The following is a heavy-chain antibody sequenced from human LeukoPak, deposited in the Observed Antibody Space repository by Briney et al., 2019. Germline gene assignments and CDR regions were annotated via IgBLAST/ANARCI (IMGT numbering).Heavy chain of an antibody. CDR2: MNPNSGNT. V-gene: IGHV1-8*01. J-gene: IGHJ5*02. D-gene: IGHD1-7*01. CDR3: ARGFNWNYINWFDP. CDR1: GYTFTSYD. Sequence: GASVKVSCKASGYTFTSYDINWVRQATGQGLEWMGWMNPNSGNTGYAQKFQGRVTITRNTSISTAYMELSSLRSEDTAVYYCARGFNWNYINWFDPWGQGTLVTVSS.